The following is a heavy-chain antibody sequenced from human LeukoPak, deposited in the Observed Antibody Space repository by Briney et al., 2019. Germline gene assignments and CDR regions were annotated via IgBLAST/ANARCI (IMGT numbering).Heavy chain of an antibody. J-gene: IGHJ5*02. CDR1: GGSFSSYY. CDR2: IYYSGST. Sequence: PSETLSLTCAVYGGSFSSYYWGWIRQPPGKGLEWIGSIYYSGSTYYNPSLKSRVTISVDTSKNQFSLKLSSVTAADTAVYYCARGEGYGDYEVFSWFDPWGQGTLVTVSS. CDR3: ARGEGYGDYEVFSWFDP. V-gene: IGHV4-39*07. D-gene: IGHD4-17*01.